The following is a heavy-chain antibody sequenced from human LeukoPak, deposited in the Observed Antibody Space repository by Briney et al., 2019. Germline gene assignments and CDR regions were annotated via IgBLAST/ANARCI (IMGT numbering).Heavy chain of an antibody. J-gene: IGHJ4*02. CDR3: AKDLWEVGTRSQVD. V-gene: IGHV3-48*03. D-gene: IGHD1-26*01. CDR2: ISSSGSTI. CDR1: GFAFSSYE. Sequence: PGGSLRLSCAASGFAFSSYEMNWVRQAPGKGLEWVSYISSSGSTIYYADSVKGRFTISRDTSKNTLYLQMNSLRAEDTAVYYCAKDLWEVGTRSQVDWGQGTLVTVSS.